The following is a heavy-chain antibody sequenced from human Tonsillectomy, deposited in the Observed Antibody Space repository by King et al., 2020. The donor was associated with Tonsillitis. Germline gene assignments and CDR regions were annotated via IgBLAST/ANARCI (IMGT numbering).Heavy chain of an antibody. CDR2: IKSKTDGGTT. CDR1: GFTFSNAW. Sequence: QLVQSGGGLVKPGGSLRLSCAASGFTFSNAWMSWVRQAPGKGLEWVGRIKSKTDGGTTDYAAPVKGRFTISRDDSKKTLYLQMNSLKTEDTAVYYCTTDLRYCSGGSCYSVDYWGQGTLVTVSS. V-gene: IGHV3-15*01. D-gene: IGHD2-15*01. J-gene: IGHJ4*02. CDR3: TTDLRYCSGGSCYSVDY.